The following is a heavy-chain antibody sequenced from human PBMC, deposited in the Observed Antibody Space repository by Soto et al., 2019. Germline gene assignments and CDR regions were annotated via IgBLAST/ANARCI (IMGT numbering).Heavy chain of an antibody. D-gene: IGHD2-2*01. V-gene: IGHV3-30-3*01. CDR3: AIIPMAAVCSSAFDI. CDR2: ISYDGSNK. Sequence: QVQLVESGGGVVQPGRSLRLSCAASGVTFSSYAMHWVRQAPGKGLEWVAVISYDGSNKYYADSVKGRCTISRDNFKNTLYLQMNSLRAEDKAVYYCAIIPMAAVCSSAFDIWGQGTMVTVSS. J-gene: IGHJ3*02. CDR1: GVTFSSYA.